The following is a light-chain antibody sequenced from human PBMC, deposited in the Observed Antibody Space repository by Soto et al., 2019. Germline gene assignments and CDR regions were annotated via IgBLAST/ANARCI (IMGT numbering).Light chain of an antibody. CDR3: LQDYNYPLT. J-gene: IGKJ4*01. V-gene: IGKV4-1*01. CDR1: QSVLYTSNNKNY. Sequence: DIVMTQSPDSLAVSLGERATLNCKSSQSVLYTSNNKNYLAWYQQKPGKAPKLLIYAASSLQSGVPSRFSGSGSGTDFTLTISSLQPEDFATYYCLQDYNYPLTFGGGTKVDIK. CDR2: AAS.